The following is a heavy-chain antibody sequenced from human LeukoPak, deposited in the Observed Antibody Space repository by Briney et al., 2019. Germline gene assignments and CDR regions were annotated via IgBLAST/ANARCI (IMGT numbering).Heavy chain of an antibody. V-gene: IGHV3-30*14. CDR1: GFTFSSYA. CDR2: ISYDGSNK. Sequence: GGSLRLSCAASGFTFSSYAMHWVRQAPGKGLEWVAVISYDGSNKYYADSVKGRFTISRDNSKNTLHLQMNSLRAEDTAVYYCARARSTTFAFDIWGQGTMVTVSS. J-gene: IGHJ3*02. CDR3: ARARSTTFAFDI. D-gene: IGHD4-17*01.